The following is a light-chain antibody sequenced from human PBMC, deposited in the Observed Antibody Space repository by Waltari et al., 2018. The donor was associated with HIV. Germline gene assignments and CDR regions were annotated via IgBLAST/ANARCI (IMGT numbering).Light chain of an antibody. V-gene: IGLV3-19*01. Sequence: SSELTQDPAVSVALGQTVRITCQGDSLRSYYASWYQQKSGQAPVLLIYGRNSRPSGIPDRFSGSSSGITASLTITGAQAEDEADYYCNSRDSSVHHLIFGGGTKLTV. CDR3: NSRDSSVHHLI. J-gene: IGLJ2*01. CDR1: SLRSYY. CDR2: GRN.